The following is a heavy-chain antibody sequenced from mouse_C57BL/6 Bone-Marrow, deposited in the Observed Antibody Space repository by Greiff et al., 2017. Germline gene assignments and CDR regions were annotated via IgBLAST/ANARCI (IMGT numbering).Heavy chain of an antibody. V-gene: IGHV1-76*01. J-gene: IGHJ4*01. CDR1: GYTFTDYY. CDR2: IYPGSGNT. D-gene: IGHD2-4*01. Sequence: QVQLQQSGAELVRPGASVKLSCKASGYTFTDYYINWVKQRPGQGLEWIARIYPGSGNTYYNEKFEGKATLTAEKSSSTAYMQLSSLTSEDSAVYFCARSRGGLRHYYAMDYWGQGTSVTVSS. CDR3: ARSRGGLRHYYAMDY.